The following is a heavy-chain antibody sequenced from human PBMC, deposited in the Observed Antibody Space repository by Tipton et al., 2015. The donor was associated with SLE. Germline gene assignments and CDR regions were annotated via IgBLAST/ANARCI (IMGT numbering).Heavy chain of an antibody. D-gene: IGHD3-22*01. Sequence: SLRLSCVASGFTFRSYAMHWVRQAPGKGVEWVAFIRYDGSNKYYADSVKGRFTISRDNSKNTLYLQMNSLRAEDTAVYYCAKGSYYYDSSGCDYWGQGTLVTVSS. CDR1: GFTFRSYA. V-gene: IGHV3-30*02. J-gene: IGHJ4*02. CDR3: AKGSYYYDSSGCDY. CDR2: IRYDGSNK.